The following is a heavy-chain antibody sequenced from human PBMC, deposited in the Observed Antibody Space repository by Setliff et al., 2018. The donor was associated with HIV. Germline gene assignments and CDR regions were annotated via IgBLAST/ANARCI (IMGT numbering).Heavy chain of an antibody. J-gene: IGHJ4*02. CDR2: IYSSGST. Sequence: PEETLSLTCTVSGVSISSYYWSWIRQPAGKGLEWIGRIYSSGSTNYNPSLKSRVTMSVDTSKHQFSLKLSSVTAADTAVYYCARGDSGSYYTYWGQGTLVTVSS. D-gene: IGHD1-26*01. CDR3: ARGDSGSYYTY. CDR1: GVSISSYY. V-gene: IGHV4-4*07.